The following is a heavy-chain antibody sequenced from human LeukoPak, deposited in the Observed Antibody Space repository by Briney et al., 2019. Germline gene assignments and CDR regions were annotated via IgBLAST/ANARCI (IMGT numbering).Heavy chain of an antibody. CDR3: ARNKDSSGWYEWFDP. D-gene: IGHD6-19*01. Sequence: PSETLSLTCTVSGGSISSYYWSWIRQPAGKGLEWIGRIYTSGSTNYNPSLKSRVTMSVDTSKNQFSLKLSSVTAADTAVYYCARNKDSSGWYEWFDPWGQGTLVTVSS. J-gene: IGHJ5*02. V-gene: IGHV4-4*07. CDR1: GGSISSYY. CDR2: IYTSGST.